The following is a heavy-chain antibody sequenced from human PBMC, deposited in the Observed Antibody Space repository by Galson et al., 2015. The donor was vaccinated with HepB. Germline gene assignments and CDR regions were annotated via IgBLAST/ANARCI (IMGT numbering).Heavy chain of an antibody. CDR2: IRSTTNTI. J-gene: IGHJ1*01. Sequence: SLRLSCAASGFTFSTYSMNWVRQAPEKGLEWVSYIRSTTNTIYYADSVKGRFTISRDNVKNSLYLQMNSLRDEDTAVYYCASSGSGYLQHWGQGTLVTVSS. CDR3: ASSGSGYLQH. D-gene: IGHD3-10*01. CDR1: GFTFSTYS. V-gene: IGHV3-48*02.